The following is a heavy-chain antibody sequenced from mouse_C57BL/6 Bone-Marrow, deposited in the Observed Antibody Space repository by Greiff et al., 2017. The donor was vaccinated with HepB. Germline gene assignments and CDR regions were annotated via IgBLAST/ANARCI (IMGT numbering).Heavy chain of an antibody. CDR2: IYPGSGIT. J-gene: IGHJ4*01. D-gene: IGHD3-2*02. V-gene: IGHV1-76*01. CDR1: GYTFTDYY. Sequence: QVQLQQSGAELVRTGASVKLSCKASGYTFTDYYINWVKQRPGQGLEWIARIYPGSGITYYNEKFKGKATLTAEKSSSTAYMQLSSLTSEDSAVYFCARSGVDYWGQGTSVTVSS. CDR3: ARSGVDY.